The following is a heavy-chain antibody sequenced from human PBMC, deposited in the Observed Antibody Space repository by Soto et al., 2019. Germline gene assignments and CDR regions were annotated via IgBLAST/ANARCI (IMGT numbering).Heavy chain of an antibody. CDR1: GGSISRSSYY. CDR3: ARIGGHIVRRVENWFDP. CDR2: IYYSGST. Sequence: QLQLQESGPGLVKPSETLSLTCSVSGGSISRSSYYCGWIRQPLGKGLERIGSIYYSGSTNYNPSLTSRVTIAVDTSKNQCSLKLSSVTAADTAVYYCARIGGHIVRRVENWFDPWGQGILVTVSS. V-gene: IGHV4-39*01. J-gene: IGHJ5*02. D-gene: IGHD3-10*01.